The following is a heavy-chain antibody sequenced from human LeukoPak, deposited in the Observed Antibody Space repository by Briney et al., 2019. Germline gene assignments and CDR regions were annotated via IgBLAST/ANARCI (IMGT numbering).Heavy chain of an antibody. CDR2: INHSGST. J-gene: IGHJ3*02. V-gene: IGHV4-34*01. CDR1: GGSFSGYY. Sequence: SETLSLTCAVYGGSFSGYYWSWIRQPPGKGLEWIGEINHSGSTNYNPSLKSRVTISVDTSKNQFSLKLSSVTAADTAVYYCARQWELLDDAFDIWGQGTMVTVSS. D-gene: IGHD1-26*01. CDR3: ARQWELLDDAFDI.